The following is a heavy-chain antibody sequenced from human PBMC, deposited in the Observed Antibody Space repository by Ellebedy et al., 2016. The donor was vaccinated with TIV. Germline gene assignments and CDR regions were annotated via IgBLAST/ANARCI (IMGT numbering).Heavy chain of an antibody. CDR3: ARDQGWAYPGSTRFDY. D-gene: IGHD3-10*01. CDR1: GFPFSSYN. J-gene: IGHJ4*03. CDR2: VNSVSTSM. Sequence: PGGSLRLSCAVSGFPFSSYNMNWIRQAPGKGLEWVSAVNSVSTSMFYADSVKGRFTVSRDNAKNSLYLQMSSLRAEDTAVYYCARDQGWAYPGSTRFDYWGQGTLVTVSS. V-gene: IGHV3-21*01.